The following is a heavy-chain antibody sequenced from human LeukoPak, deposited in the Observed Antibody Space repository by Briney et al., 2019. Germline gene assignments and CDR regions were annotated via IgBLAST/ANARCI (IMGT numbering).Heavy chain of an antibody. CDR2: IIPIFGTA. CDR1: GGTFSSYA. V-gene: IGHV1-69*13. D-gene: IGHD4-11*01. CDR3: ARHSTDYIMLDY. J-gene: IGHJ4*02. Sequence: GASVKVSCKASGGTFSSYAISWVRQAPGQGLEWMGGIIPIFGTANYAQKFQGRVTITADESTSTAYMELSSLRSEDTAVYYCARHSTDYIMLDYWGQGTLVTVSS.